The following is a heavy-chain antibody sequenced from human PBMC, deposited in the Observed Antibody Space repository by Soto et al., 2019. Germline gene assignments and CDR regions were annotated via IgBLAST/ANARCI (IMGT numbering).Heavy chain of an antibody. CDR2: IIPSWDAT. D-gene: IGHD6-19*01. V-gene: IGHV1-46*01. Sequence: QVQLVQSGAEVKKPGASVRLSCKTSGYSFTTYYLHWVRQAPGQGLEWLGIIIPSWDATSYAQNSQDRVDMTSDTSTSTVYMELSSLRFEDTAVYYCARKAGYSTGWYEDAFDIWGQGTMVTVSS. CDR1: GYSFTTYY. J-gene: IGHJ3*02. CDR3: ARKAGYSTGWYEDAFDI.